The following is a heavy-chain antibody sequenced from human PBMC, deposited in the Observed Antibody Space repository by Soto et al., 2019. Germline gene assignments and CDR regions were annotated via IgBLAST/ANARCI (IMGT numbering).Heavy chain of an antibody. J-gene: IGHJ4*02. D-gene: IGHD4-17*01. CDR1: GYIFTNYG. Sequence: GASVKVSCKVSGYIFTNYGITWVRQAPGQGLEWMGWIRASDDKTNYAQQFQGRVTMTTDTSTNTAYMELRSLRSDDTAVYYCARDDYSDGGEDYWGQGSLVTVSS. V-gene: IGHV1-18*01. CDR3: ARDDYSDGGEDY. CDR2: IRASDDKT.